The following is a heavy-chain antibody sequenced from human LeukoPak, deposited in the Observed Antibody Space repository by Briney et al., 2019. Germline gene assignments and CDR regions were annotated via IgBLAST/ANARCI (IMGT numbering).Heavy chain of an antibody. CDR2: ISSSGSTI. D-gene: IGHD3-22*01. Sequence: GGSLRLSCAASGFTFSSYEMNWVRQAPGKELEWVSYISSSGSTIYYADSVKGRFTISRDNAKNSLYLQMNSLRAEDTAVYYCARDSGYYYDSSGYLPFDYWGQGTLVTVSS. J-gene: IGHJ4*02. CDR1: GFTFSSYE. CDR3: ARDSGYYYDSSGYLPFDY. V-gene: IGHV3-48*03.